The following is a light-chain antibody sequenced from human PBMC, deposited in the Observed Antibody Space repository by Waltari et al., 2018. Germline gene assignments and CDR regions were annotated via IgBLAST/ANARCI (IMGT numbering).Light chain of an antibody. J-gene: IGLJ2*01. CDR3: HAWRSGILA. V-gene: IGLV4-69*01. CDR1: SGHSDYA. CDR2: LNSDGSH. Sequence: QLVLTQSPSASASLGASVKLTCTLSSGHSDYAIAWHQQQPGKGPRYLMKLNSDGSHNKGDGIPDRFSGSSSGAERYLTISSLQSEDEADYYCHAWRSGILAFAGGTKLTVL.